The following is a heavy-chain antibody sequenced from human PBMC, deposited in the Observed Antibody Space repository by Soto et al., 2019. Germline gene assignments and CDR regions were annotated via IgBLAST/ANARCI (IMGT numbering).Heavy chain of an antibody. CDR1: GFTFSRHG. J-gene: IGHJ2*01. V-gene: IGHV3-23*01. Sequence: GGSLRLSCVACGFTFSRHGLSWVRQAPGKGLEWVSTINPSGDSTFYADSVKGRFTISRDNSKNTVYLQMNSLSVGDTAVYLCAKVDVSTAGSFDYWGQGATSHWFFDLWGRGTLVTVSS. CDR2: INPSGDST. CDR3: AKVDVSTAGSFDYWGQGATSHWFFDL. D-gene: IGHD1-26*01.